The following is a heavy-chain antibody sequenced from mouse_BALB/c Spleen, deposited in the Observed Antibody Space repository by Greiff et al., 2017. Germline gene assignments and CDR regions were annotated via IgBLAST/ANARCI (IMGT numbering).Heavy chain of an antibody. V-gene: IGHV14-3*02. Sequence: EVKVVESGAELVKPGASVKLSCTASGFNIKDTYMHWVKQRPEQGLEWIGRIDPANGNTKYDPKFQGKATITADTSSNTAYLQLSSLTSEDTAVYYCARSPYYGNYWYFDVWGAGTTVTVSS. D-gene: IGHD2-10*01. J-gene: IGHJ1*01. CDR2: IDPANGNT. CDR3: ARSPYYGNYWYFDV. CDR1: GFNIKDTY.